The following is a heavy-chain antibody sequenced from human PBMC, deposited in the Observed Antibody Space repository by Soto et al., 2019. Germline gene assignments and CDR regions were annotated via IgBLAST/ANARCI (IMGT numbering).Heavy chain of an antibody. Sequence: ASVKVSCKASGYTFSSYYMHWVRQAPGQGLEWMGIVYPSDGRTSYAQKFQGRVTMTRDTSTSTVYMELSSLRSEDTAVYYCARANYYYSLGYKTQDAFDIWGQGTMVTVSS. CDR1: GYTFSSYY. D-gene: IGHD3-22*01. J-gene: IGHJ3*02. V-gene: IGHV1-46*03. CDR3: ARANYYYSLGYKTQDAFDI. CDR2: VYPSDGRT.